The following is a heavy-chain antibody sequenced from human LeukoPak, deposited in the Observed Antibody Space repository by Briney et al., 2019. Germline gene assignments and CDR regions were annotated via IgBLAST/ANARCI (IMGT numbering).Heavy chain of an antibody. J-gene: IGHJ6*02. V-gene: IGHV3-30-3*01. D-gene: IGHD6-6*01. Sequence: GGSLRLSCAASGFTFSNYAMHWVRQAPGKGLEWVAVISYDGSNKYYADSVKGRFTISRDNSKNTLYLQMNSLRAEDTAVYYCAREKQLGQYYYYYYGMDVWGQGTTVTVSS. CDR2: ISYDGSNK. CDR1: GFTFSNYA. CDR3: AREKQLGQYYYYYYGMDV.